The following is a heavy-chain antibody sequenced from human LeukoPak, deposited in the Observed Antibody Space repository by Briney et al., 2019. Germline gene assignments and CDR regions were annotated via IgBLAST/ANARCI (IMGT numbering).Heavy chain of an antibody. D-gene: IGHD6-13*01. V-gene: IGHV3-30*18. Sequence: GGSLRLSCAASGFTFSGYGMHWVRQAPGKGLEWVAVISYDGSNKYYADSVKGRFTISRDNSKNTLYLQMNSLRAEDTAVYYCAKDHSSSTGYFQHWGQGTLVTVSS. CDR3: AKDHSSSTGYFQH. J-gene: IGHJ1*01. CDR2: ISYDGSNK. CDR1: GFTFSGYG.